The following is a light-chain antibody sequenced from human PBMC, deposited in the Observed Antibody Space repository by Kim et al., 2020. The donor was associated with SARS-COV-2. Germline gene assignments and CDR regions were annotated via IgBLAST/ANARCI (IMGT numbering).Light chain of an antibody. V-gene: IGLV2-14*01. CDR1: NSDVGAYKY. CDR3: SSYTSSSTNYV. J-gene: IGLJ1*01. CDR2: EVS. Sequence: QSVTTSCTGTNSDVGAYKYVSWYQQHPGKAPKVMIYEVSNRPSGVSNRFSGSKSGNTASLTISGLQAEDEADYYCSSYTSSSTNYVFGTGTKVTVL.